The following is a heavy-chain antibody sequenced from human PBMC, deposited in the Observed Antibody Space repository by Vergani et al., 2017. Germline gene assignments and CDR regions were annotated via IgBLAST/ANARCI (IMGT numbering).Heavy chain of an antibody. V-gene: IGHV3-23*01. CDR3: AKDRYSYGYAPFDY. D-gene: IGHD5-18*01. CDR1: GFTFSSYA. CDR2: ISGSGGST. J-gene: IGHJ4*02. Sequence: EVQLLESGGGLVQPGGSLRLFCAASGFTFSSYAMSCVRQAPGKGLGWVSAISGSGGSTYYADSVKGRFTISRDNSKNTLYLQMNSLRAEDTALYYCAKDRYSYGYAPFDYWGQGTLVIVSS.